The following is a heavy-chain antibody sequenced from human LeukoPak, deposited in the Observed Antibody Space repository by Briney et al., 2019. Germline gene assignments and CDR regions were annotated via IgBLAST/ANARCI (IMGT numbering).Heavy chain of an antibody. CDR1: GYTFTGYY. Sequence: EASVKVSCKASGYTFTGYYMHWVRQAPGQGLEWMGWINPNSGGTNYAQKFQGRVTMTRDTSISTAYMELSRLRSDDTAVYYCASDPTYYYGSGSYYWRYWGQGTLVTVSS. CDR2: INPNSGGT. V-gene: IGHV1-2*02. CDR3: ASDPTYYYGSGSYYWRY. D-gene: IGHD3-10*01. J-gene: IGHJ4*02.